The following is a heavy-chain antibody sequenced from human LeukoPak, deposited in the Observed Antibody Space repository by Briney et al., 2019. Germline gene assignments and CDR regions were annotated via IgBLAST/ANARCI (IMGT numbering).Heavy chain of an antibody. Sequence: SETLSLTCTVSGGSISSSYSYWGWIRQPPGKGLEWIGNIYYSGSTYYNPSLKSRVTISVDTSKNQFSLKLSSVTAADTAVYYCARGSLRGYGFDYWGQGTLVTVSS. D-gene: IGHD4-17*01. CDR3: ARGSLRGYGFDY. CDR1: GGSISSSYSY. J-gene: IGHJ4*02. V-gene: IGHV4-39*07. CDR2: IYYSGST.